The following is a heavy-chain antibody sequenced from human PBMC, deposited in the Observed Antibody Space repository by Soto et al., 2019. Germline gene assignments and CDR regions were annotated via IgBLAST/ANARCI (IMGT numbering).Heavy chain of an antibody. CDR2: INHSGST. Sequence: SETLSLTCAVYGRSFSGYYWSWIRQPPGKGLEWIGEINHSGSTNYNPSLKSRVTISVDTSKNQFSLKLSSVTAADTAVYYCAMSYGDYDGYYGMDVWGQGTTVTVSS. D-gene: IGHD4-17*01. V-gene: IGHV4-34*01. J-gene: IGHJ6*02. CDR1: GRSFSGYY. CDR3: AMSYGDYDGYYGMDV.